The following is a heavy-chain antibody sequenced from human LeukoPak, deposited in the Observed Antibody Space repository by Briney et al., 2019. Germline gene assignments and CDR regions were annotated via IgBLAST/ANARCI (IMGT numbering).Heavy chain of an antibody. CDR3: AKDLVQWRWAEMNHFDF. D-gene: IGHD6-19*01. Sequence: GGSLRLSCAASGFTFSSYWMHWVRQAPGKGLVWVSRINSDGSSTSYADSVKGRFTISRDNAKNTLYLQMNSLRAEDTAVYYCAKDLVQWRWAEMNHFDFWGQGTLVTVAS. J-gene: IGHJ4*02. V-gene: IGHV3-74*01. CDR1: GFTFSSYW. CDR2: INSDGSST.